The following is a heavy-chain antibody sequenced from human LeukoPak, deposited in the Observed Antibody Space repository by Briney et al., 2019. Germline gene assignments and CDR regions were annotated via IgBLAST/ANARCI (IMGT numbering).Heavy chain of an antibody. CDR3: ARDASYDSSAH. V-gene: IGHV4-39*07. CDR1: GGSISSSSYY. J-gene: IGHJ3*01. CDR2: IYYSGST. D-gene: IGHD3-22*01. Sequence: SETLSLTCTVSGGSISSSSYYWGWIRQPPGKGLEWIGSIYYSGSTYYNPSLKSRVTISVDTSKNQFSLKLSSVTAADTAVYYCARDASYDSSAHWGQGTMVTVSS.